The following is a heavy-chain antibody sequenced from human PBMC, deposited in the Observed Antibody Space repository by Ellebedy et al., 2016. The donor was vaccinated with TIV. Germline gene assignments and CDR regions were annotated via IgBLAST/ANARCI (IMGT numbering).Heavy chain of an antibody. CDR1: GYSFTSYW. V-gene: IGHV5-51*01. J-gene: IGHJ4*02. CDR3: ARHEGYEYAGFDY. Sequence: GESLKISCKGSGYSFTSYWIGWVRQMPGKGLEWMGLIFPGDSETRYSPSIQGQVTISADKSISTAYLQWSSLKASDTAMYYCARHEGYEYAGFDYWGQGALVTVSS. D-gene: IGHD5-12*01. CDR2: IFPGDSET.